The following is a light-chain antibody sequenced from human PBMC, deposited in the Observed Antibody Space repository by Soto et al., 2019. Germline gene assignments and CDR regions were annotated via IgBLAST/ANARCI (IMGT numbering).Light chain of an antibody. J-gene: IGLJ2*01. CDR2: LDSDGSH. V-gene: IGLV4-69*01. Sequence: QPVLTQSPSASASLGASVKLTCTLSSGHSSYAIACHQQQPEKGPRYLMKLDSDGSHTKGDAIPDRFSGSSSGAERYLTISSLQSEDEADYYCQTWGTGSHVVFGGGTKVTVL. CDR1: SGHSSYA. CDR3: QTWGTGSHVV.